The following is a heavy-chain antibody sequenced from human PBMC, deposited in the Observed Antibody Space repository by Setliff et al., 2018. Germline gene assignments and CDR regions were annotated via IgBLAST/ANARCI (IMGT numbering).Heavy chain of an antibody. CDR3: VRGYCSSSSCYGTMGY. V-gene: IGHV3-33*05. J-gene: IGHJ4*02. CDR1: GYTFSSYA. D-gene: IGHD2-2*01. CDR2: ISWDGTKT. Sequence: SCKASGYTFSSYAIHWVRQAPGKGLEWVALISWDGTKTSYADSVRGRFTISRDGSKSTLYLDMSSLRAEDTAVYYCVRGYCSSSSCYGTMGYWGQGTLVTVSS.